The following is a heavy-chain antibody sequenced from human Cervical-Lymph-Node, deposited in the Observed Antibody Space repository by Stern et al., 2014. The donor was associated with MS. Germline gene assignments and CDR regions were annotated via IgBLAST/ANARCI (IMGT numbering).Heavy chain of an antibody. CDR2: IWYDAMNP. J-gene: IGHJ4*02. CDR3: ASAYSSSHYYFDY. D-gene: IGHD6-13*01. V-gene: IGHV3-33*01. Sequence: VQLVESGGGVVQPGRSLRLSCAASGFSFSRYGMHWVRQAPGKGLEWVELIWYDAMNPYYADSGTGRFTISRDNFKNTLYLQMNSLRAEDTAVYYCASAYSSSHYYFDYWGQGTLVTVSS. CDR1: GFSFSRYG.